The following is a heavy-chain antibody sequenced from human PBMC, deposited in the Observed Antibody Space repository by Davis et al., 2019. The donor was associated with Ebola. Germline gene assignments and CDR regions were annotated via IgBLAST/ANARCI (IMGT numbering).Heavy chain of an antibody. CDR3: ARGGDSSSWYYYYGMDV. Sequence: MPSETLSLTCAVYGGSFSGYYWSWIRQPPGKGLEWIGEINHSGSTNYNPSLKSRVTISVDTSKNQFSLKLSSVTAADTAVYYCARGGDSSSWYYYYGMDVWGQGTTVTVS. J-gene: IGHJ6*02. D-gene: IGHD6-13*01. V-gene: IGHV4-34*01. CDR1: GGSFSGYY. CDR2: INHSGST.